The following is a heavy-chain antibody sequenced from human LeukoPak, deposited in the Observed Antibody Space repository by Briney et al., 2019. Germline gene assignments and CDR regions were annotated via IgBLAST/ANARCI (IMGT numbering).Heavy chain of an antibody. Sequence: SVKVSCKASGGTFSSYAISWVRQAPGQGLEWMGGIIPIFGTANYAQKFQGRVTITTDESTSTAYMELSSLRSEDTAVYYCARGYYYDSSGYYYIWGQGAMVTVSS. CDR3: ARGYYYDSSGYYYI. CDR1: GGTFSSYA. CDR2: IIPIFGTA. J-gene: IGHJ3*02. D-gene: IGHD3-22*01. V-gene: IGHV1-69*05.